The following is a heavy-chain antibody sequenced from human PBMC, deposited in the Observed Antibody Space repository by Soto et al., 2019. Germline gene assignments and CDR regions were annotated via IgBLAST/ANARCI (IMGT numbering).Heavy chain of an antibody. D-gene: IGHD4-17*01. CDR3: ERHYGVDLDI. Sequence: QVQLQQWCAGLLKPSETLSLTCAGGSFSGDYGSWIRQPPGNGLEWMGEIIHSAGTNYNPSLKSRFVIAIDASKHPLSLKLSSVTAADTAVYYCERHYGVDLDIWDQGALVTVDS. V-gene: IGHV4-34*12. J-gene: IGHJ4*02. CDR2: IIHSAGT. CDR1: GSFSGDY.